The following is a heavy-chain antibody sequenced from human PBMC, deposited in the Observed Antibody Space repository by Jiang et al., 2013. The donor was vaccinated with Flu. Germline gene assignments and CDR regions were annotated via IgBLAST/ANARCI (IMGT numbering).Heavy chain of an antibody. Sequence: QLVESGGGLVQPGGSMRLSCAASAFTFSSYWMHWVRQAPGKGLVWVSRINMDGSITSYADSVKGRFTISRDNAKNTLYLQMNSLRVEDTAVYYCARVPVGWYYFDYWGQGTLVTVSP. V-gene: IGHV3-74*01. CDR3: ARVPVGWYYFDY. J-gene: IGHJ4*02. CDR2: INMDGSIT. CDR1: AFTFSSYW. D-gene: IGHD6-19*01.